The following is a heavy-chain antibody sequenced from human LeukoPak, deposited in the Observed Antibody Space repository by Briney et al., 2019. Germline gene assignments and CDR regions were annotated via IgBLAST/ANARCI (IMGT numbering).Heavy chain of an antibody. CDR2: IFPGDSDT. Sequence: GESLKISCKGSGYSFAAYWIGWVRQMPGKGLEWMGSIFPGDSDTRYSPSFQGQVTISADKSISTAYLQWSSLRASDTAMYYCARRDGYNSFDYWGQGTLVTVSS. CDR1: GYSFAAYW. CDR3: ARRDGYNSFDY. D-gene: IGHD5-24*01. J-gene: IGHJ4*02. V-gene: IGHV5-51*01.